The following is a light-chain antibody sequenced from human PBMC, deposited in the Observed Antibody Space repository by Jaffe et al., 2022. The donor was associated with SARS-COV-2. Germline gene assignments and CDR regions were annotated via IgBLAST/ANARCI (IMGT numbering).Light chain of an antibody. CDR2: END. CDR1: SSNIGNNF. CDR3: ATWDTSLSAGV. V-gene: IGLV1-51*02. J-gene: IGLJ3*02. Sequence: QSVLTQPPSVSAAPGQKVTISCSGSSSNIGNNFVSWYQQLPGTAPKLLIYENDKRPSGIPDRFSGSKSGTSATLGVTGLQTVDEADYYCATWDTSLSAGVFGGGTRLAVL.